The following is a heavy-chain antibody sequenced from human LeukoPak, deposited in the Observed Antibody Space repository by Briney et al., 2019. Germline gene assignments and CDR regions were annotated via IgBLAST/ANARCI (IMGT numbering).Heavy chain of an antibody. CDR3: ARGEDYYDNSGPNY. CDR1: GFTFSSYA. V-gene: IGHV3-30-3*01. Sequence: GGSLRLSCAASGFTFSSYAMHWVRQAPGKGLEWVAVISYDGSNKYYADSVKGRFTISRDNSKNTLYLQMNSLRAEDTAVYYCARGEDYYDNSGPNYWGQGTLVTVSS. CDR2: ISYDGSNK. D-gene: IGHD3-22*01. J-gene: IGHJ4*02.